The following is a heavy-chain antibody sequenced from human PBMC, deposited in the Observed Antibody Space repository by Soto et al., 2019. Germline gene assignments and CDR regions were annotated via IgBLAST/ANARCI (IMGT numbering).Heavy chain of an antibody. CDR3: AREGGYCSSTSCNNWFDP. J-gene: IGHJ5*02. D-gene: IGHD2-2*01. Sequence: GASAKVSCEASGYTFTGYYMHWVRHAPGQGLEGMGWINPNSGGTNYAQKFQGWVTMTRDTSISTACMELSRLRSDDTAVYYCAREGGYCSSTSCNNWFDPWGQGTLVTVSS. CDR2: INPNSGGT. V-gene: IGHV1-2*04. CDR1: GYTFTGYY.